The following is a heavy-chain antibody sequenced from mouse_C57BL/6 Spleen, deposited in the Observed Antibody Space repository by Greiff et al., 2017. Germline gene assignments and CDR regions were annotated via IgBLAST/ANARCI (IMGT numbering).Heavy chain of an antibody. Sequence: QVQLQQPGAELVKPGASVKLSCKASGYTFTSYWMQWVKQRPGQGLEWIGEIDPSDSYTNYNQKFKGKATLTVDTSSSTAYMQLSSLTSEDSAVYYCARSLPYYGSSYYFDYWGQGTTLTVSS. CDR1: GYTFTSYW. D-gene: IGHD1-1*01. V-gene: IGHV1-50*01. CDR2: IDPSDSYT. J-gene: IGHJ2*01. CDR3: ARSLPYYGSSYYFDY.